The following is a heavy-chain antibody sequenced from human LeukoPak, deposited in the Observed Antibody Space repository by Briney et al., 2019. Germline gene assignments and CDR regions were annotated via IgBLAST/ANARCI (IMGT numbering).Heavy chain of an antibody. CDR3: ARVDVDYCTNGVCYTARVFDY. V-gene: IGHV1-2*02. D-gene: IGHD2-8*01. Sequence: ASVKVSCKASGYTFTGYYMHWVRQAPGQGLEWMGWINPNSGGTNYAQKFQGRVTMTRDTSISTAYMELSRLRSDDTAVYYCARVDVDYCTNGVCYTARVFDYWGQGTLVTVSS. CDR1: GYTFTGYY. CDR2: INPNSGGT. J-gene: IGHJ4*02.